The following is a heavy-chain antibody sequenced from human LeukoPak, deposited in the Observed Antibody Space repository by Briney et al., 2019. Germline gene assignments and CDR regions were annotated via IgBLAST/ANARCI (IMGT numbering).Heavy chain of an antibody. CDR2: IYYTGSS. D-gene: IGHD3-22*01. CDR3: ARTDYYDSSGHSPFDY. V-gene: IGHV4-59*12. CDR1: GGSISSYY. Sequence: SETLSLTCTVSGGSISSYYWSWIRQPPGKGLEWIGYIYYTGSSNYNPSLKSRVTISVDKSKNQFSLKLSSVTAADTAVYYCARTDYYDSSGHSPFDYWGQGTLVTVSS. J-gene: IGHJ4*02.